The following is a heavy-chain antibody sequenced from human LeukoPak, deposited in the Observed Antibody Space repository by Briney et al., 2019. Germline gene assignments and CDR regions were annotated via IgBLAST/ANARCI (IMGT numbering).Heavy chain of an antibody. CDR3: ARDGRSGYYTGWLDS. CDR2: INHNGNS. D-gene: IGHD3-3*01. V-gene: IGHV4-31*03. J-gene: IGHJ5*01. CDR1: GGSLSSGGHF. Sequence: SQTLSLTCTVSGGSLSSGGHFWSWIRQHPEKGLEWIEYINHNGNSYDNPSLRGRVSISVDTSKNQFSLKLTSVTAADTAVYFCARDGRSGYYTGWLDSWGQGTLVTVSS.